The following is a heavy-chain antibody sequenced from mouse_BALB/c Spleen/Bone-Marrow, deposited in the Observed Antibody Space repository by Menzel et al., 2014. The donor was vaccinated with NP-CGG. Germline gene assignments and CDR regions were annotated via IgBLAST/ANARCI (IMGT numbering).Heavy chain of an antibody. CDR2: INPSNGGT. Sequence: VQVVESGAELVKPGASVKLSCKASGYTFTSYYMYWVKQRPGQGLEWIGEINPSNGGTNFNEKFKSKATLTVDKSSSTAYMQLSSLTSEDSAVYNCTRYGNYYFDYWGQGTTLTVSS. CDR3: TRYGNYYFDY. D-gene: IGHD2-1*01. V-gene: IGHV1S81*02. J-gene: IGHJ2*01. CDR1: GYTFTSYY.